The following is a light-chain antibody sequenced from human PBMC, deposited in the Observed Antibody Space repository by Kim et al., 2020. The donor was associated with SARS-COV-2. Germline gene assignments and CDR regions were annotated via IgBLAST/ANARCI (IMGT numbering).Light chain of an antibody. J-gene: IGKJ1*01. Sequence: EIVLTQSPGTLSLSPGERATLSCRASQSISSSYLAWYQQKLGQAPSLLIYDASSRATGIPDRFSGSGSGTDFTLTISRLEPEDFAVYYCQQYGCSPVTFGQGTKVDIK. V-gene: IGKV3-20*01. CDR3: QQYGCSPVT. CDR2: DAS. CDR1: QSISSSY.